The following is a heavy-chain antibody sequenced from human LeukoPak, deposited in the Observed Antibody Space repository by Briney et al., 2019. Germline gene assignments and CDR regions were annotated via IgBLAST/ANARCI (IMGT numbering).Heavy chain of an antibody. D-gene: IGHD3-16*02. V-gene: IGHV3-23*01. CDR2: ISGSGGST. CDR1: GFTYSSYA. J-gene: IGHJ4*02. Sequence: PGGSLRFSCAASGFTYSSYAMSWVRQPPGKGLEWVSAISGSGGSTYYADSVKGRFTISRDNSKNTLYLQMNSLRAEDTAVYYCAKVPHYDYVWGSYRPYFDYWGQGTLVTVSS. CDR3: AKVPHYDYVWGSYRPYFDY.